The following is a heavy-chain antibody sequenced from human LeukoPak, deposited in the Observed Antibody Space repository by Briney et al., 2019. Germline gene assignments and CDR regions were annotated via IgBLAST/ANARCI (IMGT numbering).Heavy chain of an antibody. V-gene: IGHV4-34*01. CDR2: INDSGST. CDR1: GGTFSGYY. Sequence: SETLSLTCAAYGGTFSGYYWSWIRQPPGKGPVWIGDINDSGSTNYNPALKSRVTISIDTSKNQYSLKLSSVTAADTAVYYCARLRPLDYWGQGTLVTVSS. J-gene: IGHJ4*02. CDR3: ARLRPLDY.